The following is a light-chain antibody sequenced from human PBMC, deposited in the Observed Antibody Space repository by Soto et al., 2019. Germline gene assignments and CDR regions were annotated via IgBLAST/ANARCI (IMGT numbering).Light chain of an antibody. CDR1: QSVSSSY. CDR3: QQFSSYPLT. CDR2: GAS. V-gene: IGKV3-20*01. Sequence: EIVLTQSPGTLSLSPGERATLSCRASQSVSSSYLAWYQQKPGQAPRLLIYGASSRATGIPDRFSGTGSETDFTLTINRLEPEDFAVYYCQQFSSYPLTFGGGTKVDIK. J-gene: IGKJ4*01.